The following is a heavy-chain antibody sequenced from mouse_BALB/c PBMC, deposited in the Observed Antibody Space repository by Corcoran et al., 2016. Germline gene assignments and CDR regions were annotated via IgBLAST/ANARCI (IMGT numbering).Heavy chain of an antibody. V-gene: IGHV1-19*01. CDR1: GYTFTDYY. D-gene: IGHD1-1*01. Sequence: EVQVQQSGPELVKPWASVKMSCKASGYTFTDYYMDWVKQSHGENFEWIGRVNPYNGGTSYNQKFKGKATLTVDKSSSTAYMELNSLTSEDSAVYYCAREGLTTVVARFDYWGQGTTLTVSS. CDR2: VNPYNGGT. J-gene: IGHJ2*01. CDR3: AREGLTTVVARFDY.